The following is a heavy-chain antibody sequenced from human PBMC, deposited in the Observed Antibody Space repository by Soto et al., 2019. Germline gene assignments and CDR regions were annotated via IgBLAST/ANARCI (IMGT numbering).Heavy chain of an antibody. Sequence: ASVKVSCKVSGYTLTELSMHWVRQAPGKGLEWMGGFDPEDGETIYAQKFQGRVTMTEDTSTDTAYMELSSLRSEDTAAYYCATELLGYCSGGSCYWFDPWGQGTLVTVSS. J-gene: IGHJ5*02. D-gene: IGHD2-15*01. CDR1: GYTLTELS. CDR2: FDPEDGET. V-gene: IGHV1-24*01. CDR3: ATELLGYCSGGSCYWFDP.